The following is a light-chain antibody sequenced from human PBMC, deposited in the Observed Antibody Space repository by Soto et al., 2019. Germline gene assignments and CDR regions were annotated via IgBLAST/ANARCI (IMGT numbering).Light chain of an antibody. J-gene: IGKJ1*01. CDR3: QQLNNWPWT. CDR2: AAS. V-gene: IGKV1-9*01. Sequence: DIQLTQSPSFLSASVGDRVTITCRASQGISSYLAWYQQKPGKAPKLLIYAASTLQSGVPSRFSGSGSGTEFTLTISSLQPEDFATYHCQQLNNWPWTFGQGTKVDIK. CDR1: QGISSY.